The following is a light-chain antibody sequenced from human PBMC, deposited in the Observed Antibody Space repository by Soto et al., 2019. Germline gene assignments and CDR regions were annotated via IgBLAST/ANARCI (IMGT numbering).Light chain of an antibody. CDR2: GNT. CDR3: QSYDRSLSSPI. Sequence: QRVLTQPPSVYGAPGQRVTISCTGSSSNIGAGYDVHWYQQLPGTAPKLLIYGNTNRPSGVPDRFSGSRSGTSASLAITGLQADDEADYYCQSYDRSLSSPIFGGGTKLTV. CDR1: SSNIGAGYD. J-gene: IGLJ2*01. V-gene: IGLV1-40*01.